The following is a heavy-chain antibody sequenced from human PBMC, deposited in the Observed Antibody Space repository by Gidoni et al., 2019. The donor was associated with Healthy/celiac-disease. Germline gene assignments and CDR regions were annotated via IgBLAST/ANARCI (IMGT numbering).Heavy chain of an antibody. CDR2: IKQDGSEK. V-gene: IGHV3-7*01. D-gene: IGHD3-22*01. J-gene: IGHJ3*02. Sequence: ELQLVESGGGLVQPGGSLRLSCAASGFPFSSYWMRWVRQAPGKGLEWVANIKQDGSEKYYVDSVKGRFTISRDNAKNSLYLQMNSLRAEDTAVYYCASPNLIGSGWLPNAFDIWGQGTMVTVSS. CDR1: GFPFSSYW. CDR3: ASPNLIGSGWLPNAFDI.